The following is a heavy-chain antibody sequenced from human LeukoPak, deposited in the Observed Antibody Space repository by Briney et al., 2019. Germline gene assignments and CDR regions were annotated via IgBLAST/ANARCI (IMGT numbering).Heavy chain of an antibody. V-gene: IGHV4-4*07. D-gene: IGHD3-10*01. J-gene: IGHJ5*02. CDR3: ARDRITTGRYNWFDP. Sequence: SETLSLTCTVSGGSISSYYWSWIRQPAGKGLEWTGRIYTSGSTNYNPSLKSRVTMSVDTSKNQFSLKLSSVTAADTAVYYCARDRITTGRYNWFDPWGQGTLVTVSS. CDR2: IYTSGST. CDR1: GGSISSYY.